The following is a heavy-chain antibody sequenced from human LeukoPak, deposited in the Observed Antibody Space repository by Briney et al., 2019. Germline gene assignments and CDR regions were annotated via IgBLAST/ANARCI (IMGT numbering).Heavy chain of an antibody. CDR1: GFTFSSYA. V-gene: IGHV3-23*01. J-gene: IGHJ4*02. CDR3: AKAGIGVVGYFDY. Sequence: GGSLRLSCAASGFTFSSYAMSWVRQAPGKGLEWVSVISGSGGSTSYADSVKGRFTISRDNSKNTLYLQMNSLRDEDTALYYCAKAGIGVVGYFDYWGQGTLVTVSS. D-gene: IGHD6-19*01. CDR2: ISGSGGST.